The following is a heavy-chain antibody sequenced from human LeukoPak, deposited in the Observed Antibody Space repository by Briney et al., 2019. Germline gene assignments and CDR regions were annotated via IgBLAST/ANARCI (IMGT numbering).Heavy chain of an antibody. CDR1: GGSFSGYY. V-gene: IGHV4-34*12. D-gene: IGHD6-13*01. CDR2: IVHSGNT. J-gene: IGHJ3*02. CDR3: ARFGSSTWYKGAFDI. Sequence: SGTLSLTCAVYGGSFSGYYWSWIRQPPGKGLEWIGEIVHSGNTKYNPPLKSRVTISVDTSKNQFSLNLTSVTAADTAVYYCARFGSSTWYKGAFDIWGQGTMVTVAS.